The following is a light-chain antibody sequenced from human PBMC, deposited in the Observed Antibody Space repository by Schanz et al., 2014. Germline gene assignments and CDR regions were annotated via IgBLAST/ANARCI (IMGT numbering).Light chain of an antibody. V-gene: IGLV1-47*01. CDR2: RNN. CDR1: SSNIGSNY. CDR3: QSYDSSLSGAYV. J-gene: IGLJ1*01. Sequence: QSVLTQPPSASGTPGQRVTISCSGSSSNIGSNYVYWYQQLPGTAPKLLLYRNNQRPSGIPDRFSGSKSGTSASLAISGLRSEDEADYYCQSYDSSLSGAYVFGSGTKLTVL.